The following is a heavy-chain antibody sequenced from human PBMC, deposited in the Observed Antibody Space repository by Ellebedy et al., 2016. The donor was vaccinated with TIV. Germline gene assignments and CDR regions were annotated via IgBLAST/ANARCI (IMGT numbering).Heavy chain of an antibody. V-gene: IGHV1-18*04. CDR2: INPYNGNT. Sequence: AASVKVSCKAYGYTLSSYGISWVRQAPGQGLEWMGWINPYNGNTNYAQKFQDRVTMTTDTFTSTAYMELRSLSSDDTAVYYCARYSEGGNYYWGQGSLVTVSS. D-gene: IGHD4-23*01. J-gene: IGHJ4*02. CDR1: GYTLSSYG. CDR3: ARYSEGGNYY.